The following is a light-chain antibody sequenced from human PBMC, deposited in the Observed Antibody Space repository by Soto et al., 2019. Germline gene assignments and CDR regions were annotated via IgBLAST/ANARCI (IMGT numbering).Light chain of an antibody. J-gene: IGKJ2*01. CDR2: DAS. CDR3: MQATHWPHT. V-gene: IGKV3-20*01. CDR1: QSVSSSS. Sequence: EIVLTQSPGTLSLSPGERATLSCRASQSVSSSSLAWFKQQPGQAPRLLMYDASRRATGIPDRFSGSGSGTDFTLKISSVEAEEVAIYYCMQATHWPHTFGQGTKVDIK.